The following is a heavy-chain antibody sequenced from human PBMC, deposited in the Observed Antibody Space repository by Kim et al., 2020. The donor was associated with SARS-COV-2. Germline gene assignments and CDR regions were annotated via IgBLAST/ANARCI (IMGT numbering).Heavy chain of an antibody. CDR3: ARFEPEYYYGSGSYSPDY. CDR1: GYTFTSYG. Sequence: ASVKVSCKASGYTFTSYGISWVRQAPGQGLEWMGWISAYNGNTNYAQKLQGRVTMTTDTSTSTAYMELRSLRSDDTAVYYCARFEPEYYYGSGSYSPDYWGQGTLVTVSS. D-gene: IGHD3-10*01. J-gene: IGHJ4*02. CDR2: ISAYNGNT. V-gene: IGHV1-18*04.